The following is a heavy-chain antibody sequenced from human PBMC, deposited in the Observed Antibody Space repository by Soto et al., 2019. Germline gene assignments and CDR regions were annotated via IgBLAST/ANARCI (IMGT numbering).Heavy chain of an antibody. V-gene: IGHV3-30*18. CDR1: GLTFSSSG. CDR2: ISYDGSNL. Sequence: PGWSMRISCAASGLTFSSSGMDGVPQAPGTGLEWVAVISYDGSNLYYEDSVKGRFTISRDNSKNTLYLHMNSLRAEEKAVYYCAKGLIYSYDSSGASEYSGQGTLVTGSS. D-gene: IGHD3-22*01. J-gene: IGHJ4*02. CDR3: AKGLIYSYDSSGASEY.